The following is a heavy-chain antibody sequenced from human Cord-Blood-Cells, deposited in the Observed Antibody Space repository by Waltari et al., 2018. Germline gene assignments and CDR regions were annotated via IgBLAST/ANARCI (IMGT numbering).Heavy chain of an antibody. CDR2: IRSKANSYAT. V-gene: IGHV3-73*02. J-gene: IGHJ4*02. CDR3: TAGYYDSSGYYYFDY. Sequence: EVQLVESGGGLVQPGGSLKLSCAASGFTFSGSAMHWVRQASGKGLEWVGRIRSKANSYATAYAASVKGRFTISRDDSKNTAYLQMNSLKTEDTAVYYCTAGYYDSSGYYYFDYWGQGTLVTVSS. CDR1: GFTFSGSA. D-gene: IGHD3-22*01.